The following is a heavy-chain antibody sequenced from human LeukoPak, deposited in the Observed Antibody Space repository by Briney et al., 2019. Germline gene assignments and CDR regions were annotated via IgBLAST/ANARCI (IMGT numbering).Heavy chain of an antibody. Sequence: GVYLRFYCAASSFTFSCYAMSWLRQAPGKELMWVSALSGSGYNTAYADSVKGRFTISRDNSETTLDLQMDTLRAEAVSLYSGAKDRSGGTTTTVMVAWGQGTLVTVSS. CDR2: LSGSGYNT. CDR3: AKDRSGGTTTTVMVA. V-gene: IGHV3-23*01. CDR1: SFTFSCYA. J-gene: IGHJ5*02. D-gene: IGHD4-17*01.